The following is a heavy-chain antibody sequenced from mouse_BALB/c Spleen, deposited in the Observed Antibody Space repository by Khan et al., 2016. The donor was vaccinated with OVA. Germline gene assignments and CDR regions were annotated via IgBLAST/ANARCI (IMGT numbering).Heavy chain of an antibody. V-gene: IGHV1-77*01. CDR3: ARRNYFGYTFAY. D-gene: IGHD1-2*01. Sequence: QVQLQQSGAELARPGASVKLSCTASGYTFTDYYINWVKQRTGQGLEWIGEISPGSGDTYYNERFMGKATLTAANSSSTAYMQLSSLTSEAAAGYFCARRNYFGYTFAYWGQGTLVTVSA. J-gene: IGHJ3*01. CDR1: GYTFTDYY. CDR2: ISPGSGDT.